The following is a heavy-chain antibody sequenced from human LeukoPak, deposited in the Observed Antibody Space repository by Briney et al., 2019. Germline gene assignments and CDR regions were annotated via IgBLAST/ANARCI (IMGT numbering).Heavy chain of an antibody. CDR2: ISSSSSYI. CDR1: GFTFSSYS. Sequence: PGGSLRLSCAASGFTFSSYSMNWVRQAPGKGLEWVSSISSSSSYIYYADSVKGRFTISRDNAKNSLYLQMNSLRAEDTAVYYCARAGEYYDFWSGYYKSTGGDYWGQGTLVTVSS. D-gene: IGHD3-3*01. J-gene: IGHJ4*02. V-gene: IGHV3-21*01. CDR3: ARAGEYYDFWSGYYKSTGGDY.